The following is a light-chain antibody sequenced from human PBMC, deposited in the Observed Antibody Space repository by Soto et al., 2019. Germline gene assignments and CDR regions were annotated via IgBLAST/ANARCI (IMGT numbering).Light chain of an antibody. CDR1: QNLRSS. Sequence: VMTQSSAPLSVSTAKRATLSCRASQNLRSSLAWYQQQPGQAPSLLIYGASTRATGIPARFSGSRSGTEFTLTISSLQPDDFATYYCQQYNSYWAFGQGTKV. CDR3: QQYNSYWA. CDR2: GAS. V-gene: IGKV3-15*01. J-gene: IGKJ1*01.